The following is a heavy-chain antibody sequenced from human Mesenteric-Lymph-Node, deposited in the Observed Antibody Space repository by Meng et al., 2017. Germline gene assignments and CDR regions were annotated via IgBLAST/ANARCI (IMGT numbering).Heavy chain of an antibody. Sequence: EVERVETGGGLSQSGGSLILSCAASGFTVSSSYMSCVRQAPGKGLEWVSTIYSGGRTYYADSVKGRFTISRDNSKNTLYLQMNSLRVDDTAVYYCARGGFDHAFDMWGQGTVVTVSS. J-gene: IGHJ3*02. V-gene: IGHV3-53*02. D-gene: IGHD1-26*01. CDR3: ARGGFDHAFDM. CDR2: IYSGGRT. CDR1: GFTVSSSY.